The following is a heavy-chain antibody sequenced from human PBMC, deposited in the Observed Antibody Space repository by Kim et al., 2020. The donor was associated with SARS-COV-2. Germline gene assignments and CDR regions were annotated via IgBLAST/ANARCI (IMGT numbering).Heavy chain of an antibody. Sequence: GSLRLSCAASGFTFSSYAMSWVRQAPGKGLEWVSAISGSGGSTYYADSVKGRFTISRDNSKNTLYLQMNSLRAEDTAVYYCARNCLDIVVVPADYWGQGTLVTVSS. CDR2: ISGSGGST. D-gene: IGHD2-2*01. J-gene: IGHJ4*02. V-gene: IGHV3-23*01. CDR1: GFTFSSYA. CDR3: ARNCLDIVVVPADY.